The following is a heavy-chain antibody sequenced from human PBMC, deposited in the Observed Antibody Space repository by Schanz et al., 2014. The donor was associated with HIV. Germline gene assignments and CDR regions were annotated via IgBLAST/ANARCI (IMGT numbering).Heavy chain of an antibody. CDR3: ARQHYYDSSGYYYGWYFEL. Sequence: EVQLVETGGGLIQPGGSLRLSCAASGFTVSSNYMSWVRQAPGKGLEWVSVIYSGGSTYYADSVKGRFTISRDNSKNTLYLQMNSLRAEDTAVYYCARQHYYDSSGYYYGWYFELWGRGTLVTVSS. J-gene: IGHJ2*01. CDR1: GFTVSSNY. CDR2: IYSGGST. D-gene: IGHD3-22*01. V-gene: IGHV3-53*02.